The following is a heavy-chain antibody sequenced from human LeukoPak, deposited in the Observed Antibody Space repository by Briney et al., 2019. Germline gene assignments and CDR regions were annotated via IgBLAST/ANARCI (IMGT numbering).Heavy chain of an antibody. V-gene: IGHV3-30*04. J-gene: IGHJ4*02. Sequence: GRSLRLSCAASGFTFSSYVMHWVRQAPGKGLEWVAIISYDGSNEYYADSVKGRFTISRDNSKNTLYLQMNSLRAEDTAVYYCAKPIPALDYWGQGTLVTVSS. D-gene: IGHD2-2*02. CDR2: ISYDGSNE. CDR1: GFTFSSYV. CDR3: AKPIPALDY.